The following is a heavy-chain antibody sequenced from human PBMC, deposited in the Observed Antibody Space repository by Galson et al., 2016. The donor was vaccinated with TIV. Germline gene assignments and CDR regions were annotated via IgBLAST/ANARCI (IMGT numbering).Heavy chain of an antibody. CDR2: IEIKTDGGTT. J-gene: IGHJ4*02. V-gene: IGHV3-15*04. D-gene: IGHD3-16*02. CDR3: TTGVMITFGGVIVDY. Sequence: SLRLSCAASGFTFSNAWMNWVRQAPGKGLEWVGRIEIKTDGGTTDYAALVKGRFTISRDDSKNTLYLQMNSPKTEDTAMYYCTTGVMITFGGVIVDYWGQGTLVTVSS. CDR1: GFTFSNAW.